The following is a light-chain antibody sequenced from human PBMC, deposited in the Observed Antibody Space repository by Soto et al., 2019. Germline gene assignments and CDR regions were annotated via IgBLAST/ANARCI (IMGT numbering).Light chain of an antibody. CDR3: QQRSSWPLT. CDR1: QRVSSY. Sequence: EIVLTQSPATLSLSPGERATLSCRASQRVSSYLAWYQQKPGQAPRLLIYDASNRATGIPARFSGSGSGTDFTLTISGLEPEDFAVYYCQQRSSWPLTFGGGTKVELK. V-gene: IGKV3-11*01. J-gene: IGKJ4*01. CDR2: DAS.